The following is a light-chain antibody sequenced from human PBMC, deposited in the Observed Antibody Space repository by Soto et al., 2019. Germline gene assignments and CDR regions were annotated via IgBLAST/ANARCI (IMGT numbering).Light chain of an antibody. CDR2: EVS. Sequence: QSALTQPPSASGSPGQSVTISCTGTSSDVGGYNFVSWYQHHPGKAPKLMIYEVSKRPSGVPDRFSGSKSGNTASLTVSGLQAEDEADYYFSSYSGNYIVLLGGGTKVTVL. CDR1: SSDVGGYNF. CDR3: SSYSGNYIVL. J-gene: IGLJ2*01. V-gene: IGLV2-8*01.